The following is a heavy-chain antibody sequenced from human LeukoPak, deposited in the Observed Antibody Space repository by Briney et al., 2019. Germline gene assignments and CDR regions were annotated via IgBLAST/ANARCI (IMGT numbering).Heavy chain of an antibody. Sequence: GESLKISCKASGYNFPGYWIAWVRQMPGKGLEWMGTIYPGDSETIYSPSFQGQVTFSSDKSVYTAYLHWRSLKASDTAMYYCTRVDGSGTYLFHSDYWGQGTLVTVSS. CDR3: TRVDGSGTYLFHSDY. V-gene: IGHV5-51*01. CDR2: IYPGDSET. D-gene: IGHD3-10*01. CDR1: GYNFPGYW. J-gene: IGHJ4*02.